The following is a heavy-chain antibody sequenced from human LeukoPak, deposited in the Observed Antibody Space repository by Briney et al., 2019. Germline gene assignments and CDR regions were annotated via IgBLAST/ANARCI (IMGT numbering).Heavy chain of an antibody. CDR2: IRYDGSNK. CDR3: ARESEFLSFGESTDYFDY. J-gene: IGHJ4*02. Sequence: GGSLRLSCAASGFIFSSYGMHWVRQAPGKGLEWVAFIRYDGSNKYYADSVKGRFTISRDNSKNTLYLQMNSLRAEDTAVYYCARESEFLSFGESTDYFDYWGQGTLVTVSS. CDR1: GFIFSSYG. V-gene: IGHV3-30*02. D-gene: IGHD3-10*01.